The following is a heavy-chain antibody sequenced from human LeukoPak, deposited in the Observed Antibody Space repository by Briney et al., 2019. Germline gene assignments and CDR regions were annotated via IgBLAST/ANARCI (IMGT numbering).Heavy chain of an antibody. D-gene: IGHD3-3*01. J-gene: IGHJ6*04. Sequence: SVKVSCKASGYTFTSYGISWVRQAPGQGLEWMGVFIPILGTANSTQKFQGRVTITADISTNTAYMELSSLRSEDTAVYFCAAIPVFGVVLHQEPVWGKGTTVTVSS. V-gene: IGHV1-69*10. CDR1: GYTFTSYG. CDR3: AAIPVFGVVLHQEPV. CDR2: FIPILGTA.